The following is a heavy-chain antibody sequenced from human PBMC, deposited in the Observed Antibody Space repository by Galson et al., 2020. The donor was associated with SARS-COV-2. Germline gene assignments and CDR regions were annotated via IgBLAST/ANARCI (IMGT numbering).Heavy chain of an antibody. D-gene: IGHD3-3*01. V-gene: IGHV4-4*02. J-gene: IGHJ4*02. Sequence: SETLSLTCAVSGDSTTSSNWWSWVRQSPGKGLEWIGEIHPSGYTNYNPSLKSRVTISVDKSKNQFSLVLTSVTAADTAIYYCARYPFGYFDFWGQGALVTVSS. CDR2: IHPSGYT. CDR1: GDSTTSSNW. CDR3: ARYPFGYFDF.